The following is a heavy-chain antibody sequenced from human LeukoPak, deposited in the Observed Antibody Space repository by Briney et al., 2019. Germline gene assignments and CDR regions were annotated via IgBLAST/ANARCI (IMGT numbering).Heavy chain of an antibody. D-gene: IGHD3-16*01. CDR2: INGAGDNT. CDR1: GYTFSSHG. J-gene: IGHJ4*02. Sequence: GGSLGLSCAASGYTFSSHGLTWVRQAPGKGLEWVSTINGAGDNTYYAETVKGRFTISRDNSKNTLYLQMHSLRAEDTAIYYCAKVSVCYGCYLDCWGQGTLVTVS. CDR3: AKVSVCYGCYLDC. V-gene: IGHV3-23*01.